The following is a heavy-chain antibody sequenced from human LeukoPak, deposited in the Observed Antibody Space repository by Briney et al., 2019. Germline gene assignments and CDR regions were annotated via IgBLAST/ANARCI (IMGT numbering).Heavy chain of an antibody. J-gene: IGHJ4*02. CDR3: ATSLGSSVDY. CDR1: GFTFSSYG. Sequence: GGSLRLSCAASGFTFSSYGMSWVRQAPGKGLEWVSAISGSGGSTYYADSVKGRFTISRDNFKNTLYLQMNSLRAEDTAVYYCATSLGSSVDYWGQGTLVTVSS. CDR2: ISGSGGST. D-gene: IGHD1-26*01. V-gene: IGHV3-23*01.